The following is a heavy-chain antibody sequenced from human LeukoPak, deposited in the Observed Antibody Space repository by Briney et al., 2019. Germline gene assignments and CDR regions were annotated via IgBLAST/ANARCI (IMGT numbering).Heavy chain of an antibody. CDR3: ARVKEASAFDI. CDR2: ISSNSRYI. D-gene: IGHD5-12*01. Sequence: PGGSLRLSCAASGFTFSSYWMSWVRQAPGKGLEWVSSISSNSRYIYYADSVKGRFTISRDNAKNSLYLQMNSLRAEDTAVYYCARVKEASAFDIWGQGTMVTVSS. V-gene: IGHV3-21*01. CDR1: GFTFSSYW. J-gene: IGHJ3*02.